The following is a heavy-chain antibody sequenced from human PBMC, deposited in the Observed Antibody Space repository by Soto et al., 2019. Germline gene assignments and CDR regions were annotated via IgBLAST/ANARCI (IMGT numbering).Heavy chain of an antibody. CDR2: ISSSSSYI. J-gene: IGHJ3*02. V-gene: IGHV3-21*01. CDR3: ARIKLGYDAFDI. Sequence: GGSLRLSCAASGFTFDDYGMSWVRQAPGKGLEWVSSISSSSSYIYYADSVKGRFTISRDNAKNSLYLQMNSLRAEDTAVYYCARIKLGYDAFDIWGQGTMVTVSS. D-gene: IGHD6-6*01. CDR1: GFTFDDYG.